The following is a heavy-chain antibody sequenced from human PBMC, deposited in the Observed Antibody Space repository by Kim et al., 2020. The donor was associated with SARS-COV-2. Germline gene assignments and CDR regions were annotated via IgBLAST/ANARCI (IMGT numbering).Heavy chain of an antibody. V-gene: IGHV4-4*02. CDR3: AGSLRVVRGGDNGMDV. CDR1: GGSITSINW. Sequence: SETLSLTCAVSGGSITSINWGCLLRQPRGKGLGWVGVIYNSGSTNCTPSLRSRVTISLAKSKNQFSLRLSSVTAAATAVYYCAGSLRVVRGGDNGMDVWGQGTTVTVSS. CDR2: IYNSGST. D-gene: IGHD3-10*01. J-gene: IGHJ6*01.